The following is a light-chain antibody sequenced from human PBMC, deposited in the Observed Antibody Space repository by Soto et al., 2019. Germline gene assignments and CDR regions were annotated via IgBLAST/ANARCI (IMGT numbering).Light chain of an antibody. CDR1: QSVNSDY. J-gene: IGKJ1*01. CDR3: HQYGTSPWT. Sequence: EIVLTQSPGTLSLFPGERATLSCRATQSVNSDYLAWYQQKPGQAPRLLIYIASRRDTGIPDRFSGGGSGTDFTLTINSLEPEDFAVYYCHQYGTSPWTFGQGTKVEIK. CDR2: IAS. V-gene: IGKV3-20*01.